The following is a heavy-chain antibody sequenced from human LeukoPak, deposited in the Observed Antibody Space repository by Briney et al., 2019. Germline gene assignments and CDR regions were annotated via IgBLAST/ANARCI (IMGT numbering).Heavy chain of an antibody. Sequence: GESLQISCKGSEYRFTSYWIGWVRQMPGKGLEWMGIIYPSDSDTKYSPSFQGQVIISADRSVRAAYLEWRSLKTSDTAMYYCARHTATFGGSFPIDYWGQGTLVTVSS. V-gene: IGHV5-51*01. CDR1: EYRFTSYW. J-gene: IGHJ4*02. CDR3: ARHTATFGGSFPIDY. CDR2: IYPSDSDT. D-gene: IGHD1-26*01.